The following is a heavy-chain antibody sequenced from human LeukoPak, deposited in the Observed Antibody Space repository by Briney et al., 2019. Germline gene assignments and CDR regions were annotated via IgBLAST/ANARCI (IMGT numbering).Heavy chain of an antibody. D-gene: IGHD1-14*01. CDR1: GYTLTELS. CDR3: ATARPLLRTLWGYFQH. V-gene: IGHV1-24*01. CDR2: FDPEDGET. Sequence: GASVKVSCKVSGYTLTELSMHWVRQAPGKGLEWMGGFDPEDGETIYAQKFQGRVTMTEDTSTDTAYMELSSLRSEGTAVYYCATARPLLRTLWGYFQHWGQGTLVTVSS. J-gene: IGHJ1*01.